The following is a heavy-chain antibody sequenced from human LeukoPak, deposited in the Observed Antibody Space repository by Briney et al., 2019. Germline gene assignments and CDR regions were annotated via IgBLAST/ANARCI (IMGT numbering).Heavy chain of an antibody. D-gene: IGHD6-13*01. V-gene: IGHV3-30*03. Sequence: GRSLRLSCAASGFTFSSYGMHWVRQAPGKGLEWVAVISYDGSNKYYADSVKGRFTISRDNSKNTLYLQMNSLRAEDTAMYYCARVGGYYFDHWGQGTLVTVSS. CDR2: ISYDGSNK. J-gene: IGHJ4*02. CDR3: ARVGGYYFDH. CDR1: GFTFSSYG.